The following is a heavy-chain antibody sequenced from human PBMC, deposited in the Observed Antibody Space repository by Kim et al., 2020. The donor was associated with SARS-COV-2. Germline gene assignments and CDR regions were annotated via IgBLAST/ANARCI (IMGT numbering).Heavy chain of an antibody. Sequence: GYADSVKRRFTISRDNAKNSLYLQMNSLRAEDTALYYCAKSDPLVFGAFDIWGQGTMVTVSS. CDR3: AKSDPLVFGAFDI. V-gene: IGHV3-9*01. D-gene: IGHD3-3*01. J-gene: IGHJ3*02.